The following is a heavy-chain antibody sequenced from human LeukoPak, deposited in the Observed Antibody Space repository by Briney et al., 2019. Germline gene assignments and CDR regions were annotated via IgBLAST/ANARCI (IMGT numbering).Heavy chain of an antibody. CDR3: AKEAQGCSITSCYFDS. V-gene: IGHV3-30*09. D-gene: IGHD2-2*01. J-gene: IGHJ4*02. CDR1: GFTFSSYN. Sequence: GGSLRLSCAISGFTFSSYNMHWVRQAPGKGLEWVAMMSHDTSDKYYADSVKGRFAISRDNSKNTLFLQMNSLRAEDTAVYYCAKEAQGCSITSCYFDSWGQGTLVTVSS. CDR2: MSHDTSDK.